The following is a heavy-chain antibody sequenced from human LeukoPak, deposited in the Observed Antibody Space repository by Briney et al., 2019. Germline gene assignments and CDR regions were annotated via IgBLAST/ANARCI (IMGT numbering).Heavy chain of an antibody. Sequence: GGSLRLSCAASGFTFNTNAMSWVRQAPGKGLEWVSAISGRTCGTYYADSVKGRFTISRDNSKSTLYLQMDSLRAEDTAVYYCAKCGNSGCHLIDYWGQGTLVTVSS. J-gene: IGHJ4*02. D-gene: IGHD5-12*01. CDR2: ISGRTCGT. CDR3: AKCGNSGCHLIDY. V-gene: IGHV3-23*01. CDR1: GFTFNTNA.